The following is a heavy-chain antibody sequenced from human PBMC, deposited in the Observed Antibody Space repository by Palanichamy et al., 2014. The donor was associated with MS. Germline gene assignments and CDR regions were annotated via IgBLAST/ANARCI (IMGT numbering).Heavy chain of an antibody. V-gene: IGHV1-3*01. CDR1: GYTFTSYA. CDR3: AREFEDYDFWSGYFMAFDI. Sequence: QVQLVQSGAEVKKPGASVKVSCKASGYTFTSYAMHWVRQAPGQRLEWMGWINAGNGNTKYSQKFQGRVTITRDTSASTAYMELSSLRSEDTAVYYCAREFEDYDFWSGYFMAFDIWGQGTMVTVSS. CDR2: INAGNGNT. D-gene: IGHD3-3*01. J-gene: IGHJ3*02.